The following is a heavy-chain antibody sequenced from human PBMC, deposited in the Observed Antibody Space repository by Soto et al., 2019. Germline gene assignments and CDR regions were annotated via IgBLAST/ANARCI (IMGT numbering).Heavy chain of an antibody. V-gene: IGHV1-46*01. CDR3: ARGRGGSYGMDV. Sequence: QVQVVQSGAEVKKPGASVKVSCKSSGYTFTSYFMHWVRQAPGQGLERMGIMRPSGGSATYAQKFQGRVTMTRDTSTNTDYMDLSSLTSEDTAVYYCARGRGGSYGMDVWGQGTTVTVSS. D-gene: IGHD1-26*01. CDR1: GYTFTSYF. J-gene: IGHJ6*02. CDR2: MRPSGGSA.